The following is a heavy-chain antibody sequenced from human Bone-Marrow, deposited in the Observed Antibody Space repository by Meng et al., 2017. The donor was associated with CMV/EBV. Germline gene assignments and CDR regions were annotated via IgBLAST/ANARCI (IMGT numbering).Heavy chain of an antibody. CDR2: INLNSGGT. D-gene: IGHD1-1*01. CDR3: ASLVSTPYNRVDY. V-gene: IGHV1-2*02. CDR1: GYTFTGYY. Sequence: ASVKVSCKASGYTFTGYYMHWVRQAPGQGLEWMGWINLNSGGTNYAQKFQGRVTMTRDTSISTAYMELSRLRSDDTAVYYCASLVSTPYNRVDYWGQRTLVTVSS. J-gene: IGHJ4*02.